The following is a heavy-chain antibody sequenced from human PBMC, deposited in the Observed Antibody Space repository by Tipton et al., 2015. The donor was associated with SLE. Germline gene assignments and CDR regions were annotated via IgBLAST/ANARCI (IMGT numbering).Heavy chain of an antibody. Sequence: GLVKPSETLSLTCTVSSGSISNYYWSWIRQPPGKGLYWIGYIYYSGSTNYNPSLKSRVTISVDTSKNQFSLKLSSVTAADTALYYCARTATSGAVGWYFDLWGRGTLVTVSS. CDR3: ARTATSGAVGWYFDL. D-gene: IGHD2-15*01. CDR2: IYYSGST. V-gene: IGHV4-59*01. J-gene: IGHJ2*01. CDR1: SGSISNYY.